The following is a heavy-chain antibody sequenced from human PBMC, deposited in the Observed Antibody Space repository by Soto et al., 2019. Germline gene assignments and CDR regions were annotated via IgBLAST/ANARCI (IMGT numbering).Heavy chain of an antibody. CDR3: VRDLAAAGPFEC. V-gene: IGHV1-18*01. Sequence: ASVKVSCKASGYTFTNYAFSWVRQAPGQGLEWMGWISAYNGNTNYPQKLQGRVTMTTDTSTSTAYMELRSLRSDDTAVYYCVRDLAAAGPFECWGQGTLVTVSS. CDR1: GYTFTNYA. CDR2: ISAYNGNT. D-gene: IGHD6-13*01. J-gene: IGHJ4*02.